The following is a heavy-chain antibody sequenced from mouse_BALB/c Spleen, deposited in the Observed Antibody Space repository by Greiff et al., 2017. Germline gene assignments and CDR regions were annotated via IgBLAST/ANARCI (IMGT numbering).Heavy chain of an antibody. CDR3: ANGYGWFAY. D-gene: IGHD2-2*01. Sequence: QVQLQQSGAELMKPGASVKISCKATGYTFSSYWIEWVKQRPGHGLEWIGEILPGSGSTNYNEKFKGKATFTADTSSNTAYMQLSSLTSEDSAVYYCANGYGWFAYWGQGTLVTVSA. V-gene: IGHV1-9*01. CDR2: ILPGSGST. J-gene: IGHJ3*01. CDR1: GYTFSSYW.